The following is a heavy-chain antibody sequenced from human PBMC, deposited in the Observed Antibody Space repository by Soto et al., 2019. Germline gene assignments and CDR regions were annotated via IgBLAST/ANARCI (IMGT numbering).Heavy chain of an antibody. Sequence: SVKVSCKASGGTFSSYAISWVRQAPGQGLEWMGGITPIFGTANYAQKFQGRVTITADESTSTAYMELSSLRSEDTAVYYCARLVVVGATSGGYYYYGMDVWGQGTTVTVSS. V-gene: IGHV1-69*13. CDR2: ITPIFGTA. J-gene: IGHJ6*02. D-gene: IGHD1-26*01. CDR1: GGTFSSYA. CDR3: ARLVVVGATSGGYYYYGMDV.